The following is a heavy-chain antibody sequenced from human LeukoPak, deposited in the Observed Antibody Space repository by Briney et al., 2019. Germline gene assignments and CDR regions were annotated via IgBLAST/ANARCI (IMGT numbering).Heavy chain of an antibody. J-gene: IGHJ4*02. CDR1: GGSISSVGHY. V-gene: IGHV4-61*02. D-gene: IGHD3-10*01. CDR2: ISSTGST. Sequence: SQTLSLTCTVSGGSISSVGHYWSWIRQPAGKGLEYLGRISSTGSTNYNPSLRSRVTISADTSKNHFSLKLTSVTAADTAVYYCARDQTYSGSGIYTYFDYWGQGILVTVSS. CDR3: ARDQTYSGSGIYTYFDY.